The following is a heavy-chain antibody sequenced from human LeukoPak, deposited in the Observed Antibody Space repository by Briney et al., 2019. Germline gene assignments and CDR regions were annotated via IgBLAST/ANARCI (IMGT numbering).Heavy chain of an antibody. CDR1: LFNFNIYD. CDR3: ARGGLDV. Sequence: GGSLTLSLASCLFNFNIYDMRWLRQPTAKGLEWVSGIGSAGDQHYEGSVQSRFTISRENAKNPLNLQMNSLRAGDTDVYYCARGGLDVWGQGTTVTVSS. CDR2: IGSAGDQ. V-gene: IGHV3-13*05. J-gene: IGHJ6*02.